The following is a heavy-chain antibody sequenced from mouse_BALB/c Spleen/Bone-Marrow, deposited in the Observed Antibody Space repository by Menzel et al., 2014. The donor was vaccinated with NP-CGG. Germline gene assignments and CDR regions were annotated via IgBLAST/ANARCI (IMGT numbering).Heavy chain of an antibody. D-gene: IGHD2-4*01. CDR2: IAPGSGNT. CDR3: ARSPMITKSYAIDY. Sequence: DLVKPGASVKLSCKASGYTFTGYWINWIKQRPGQGLEWIGRIAPGSGNTYYNEMFKGKATLTVDTSSSTTYIQLSSLSSEDSPVYFCARSPMITKSYAIDYFGQTTSVTVSS. CDR1: GYTFTGYW. V-gene: IGHV1S41*01. J-gene: IGHJ4*01.